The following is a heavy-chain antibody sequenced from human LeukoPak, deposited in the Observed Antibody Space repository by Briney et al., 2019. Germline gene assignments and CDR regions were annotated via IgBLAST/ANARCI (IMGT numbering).Heavy chain of an antibody. Sequence: GGSLRLSCAASGFTFSSFAMSWVRQAPGKGLEWVSAISGTGGSTFYADSVKGRFTISRDNSKNTLFLQMNSLRAEDTAIYYCAKIWAEAATRQDYWGQGTLVTVSS. CDR2: ISGTGGST. CDR1: GFTFSSFA. V-gene: IGHV3-23*01. CDR3: AKIWAEAATRQDY. J-gene: IGHJ4*02. D-gene: IGHD2-15*01.